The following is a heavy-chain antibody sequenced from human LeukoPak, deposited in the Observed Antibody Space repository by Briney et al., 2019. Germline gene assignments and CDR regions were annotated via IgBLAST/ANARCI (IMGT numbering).Heavy chain of an antibody. Sequence: GVSLRLSCAASGFTFSSYWMHWVRQAPAKGLVWGSCINSDGSSTRYADSVKGRFTISRENAKNTVYLRMNSLRAEDTAVYYCARVARWDSSGYLFDYWGQGTLVTVSS. CDR2: INSDGSST. J-gene: IGHJ4*02. CDR3: ARVARWDSSGYLFDY. V-gene: IGHV3-74*01. D-gene: IGHD3-22*01. CDR1: GFTFSSYW.